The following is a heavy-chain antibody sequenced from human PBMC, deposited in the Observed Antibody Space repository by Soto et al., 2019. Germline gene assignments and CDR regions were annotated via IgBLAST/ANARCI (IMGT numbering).Heavy chain of an antibody. Sequence: EVQVLESGGGLVQPGGSLRLSCAASGFTFTDYAMNWVRQAPGKGLEWVSTISGSGANTYYADSVRGRFTISRDNSKNTLSLQMSSLRAEDTAVYYCARGGGYGSVYYFDYWGQGTLVTVSS. CDR3: ARGGGYGSVYYFDY. CDR1: GFTFTDYA. V-gene: IGHV3-23*01. CDR2: ISGSGANT. D-gene: IGHD3-10*01. J-gene: IGHJ4*02.